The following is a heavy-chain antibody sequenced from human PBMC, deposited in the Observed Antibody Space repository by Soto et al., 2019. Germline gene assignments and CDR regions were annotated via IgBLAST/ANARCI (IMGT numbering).Heavy chain of an antibody. D-gene: IGHD3-3*01. Sequence: QVQLVQSGAEVKKPGSSVKVSCKASGGTFSSYAISWVRQAPGQGLEWMGGIIPIFGTANYAQKFQGRVTITADESTSTAYMELGSLRSEDTAVYYCARAVRITIFGVAKYYYYGMDVWGQGTTVTVSS. CDR3: ARAVRITIFGVAKYYYYGMDV. V-gene: IGHV1-69*12. J-gene: IGHJ6*02. CDR2: IIPIFGTA. CDR1: GGTFSSYA.